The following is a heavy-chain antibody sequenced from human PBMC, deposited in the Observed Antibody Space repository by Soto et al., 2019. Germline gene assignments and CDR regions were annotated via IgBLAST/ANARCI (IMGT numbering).Heavy chain of an antibody. V-gene: IGHV3-30*18. J-gene: IGHJ4*02. D-gene: IGHD1-26*01. CDR3: VKEMAGSYYSAYHFDY. Sequence: QVQLVESGGGVVQPGKSLSLSCVASGFTFSSYGMHWVRQAPGKGLEWVALISYDGSQKYFGVSVKGRFTISRDNSKNTLYLEMNRLRGDDTALYYCVKEMAGSYYSAYHFDYWGQGTQVTVSS. CDR2: ISYDGSQK. CDR1: GFTFSSYG.